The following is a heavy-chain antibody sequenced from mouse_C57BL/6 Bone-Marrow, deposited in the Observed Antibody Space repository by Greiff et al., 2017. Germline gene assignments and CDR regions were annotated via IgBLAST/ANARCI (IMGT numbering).Heavy chain of an antibody. D-gene: IGHD1-1*01. V-gene: IGHV1-64*01. CDR3: ERGEYYGSPWCSY. J-gene: IGHJ3*01. Sequence: QVQLQQPGAELVKPGASVQLSCQTSGSPFTSYWMHWVKQRPGQGLEWIGMIHPHSGSTNYNEKCKSKATLTVDNSYSTAYMQLSSLTSEASAVSYGERGEYYGSPWCSYWGQGTLVTGSA. CDR1: GSPFTSYW. CDR2: IHPHSGST.